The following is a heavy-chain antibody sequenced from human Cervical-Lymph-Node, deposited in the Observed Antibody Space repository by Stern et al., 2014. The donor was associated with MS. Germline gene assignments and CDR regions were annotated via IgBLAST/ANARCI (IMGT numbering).Heavy chain of an antibody. J-gene: IGHJ4*02. Sequence: QLVESGAEVKKPGSSVKVACKASGGTLKSHTISWVRQAPGEGLEWMGGITPIFGTVNYAQKFQGRVTITADELTNTVHMEMSGLRSEDRAVYYCASSDVAASGTFDSWGQGTQVTVSS. V-gene: IGHV1-69*01. CDR1: GGTLKSHT. D-gene: IGHD6-13*01. CDR3: ASSDVAASGTFDS. CDR2: ITPIFGTV.